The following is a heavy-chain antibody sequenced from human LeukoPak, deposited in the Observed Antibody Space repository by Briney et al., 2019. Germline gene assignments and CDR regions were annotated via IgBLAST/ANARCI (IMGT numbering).Heavy chain of an antibody. V-gene: IGHV1-2*02. CDR2: VNPKTGGT. CDR1: GYTFTDYF. D-gene: IGHD3-10*01. J-gene: IGHJ5*02. Sequence: VASVKVSCKASGYTFTDYFMHWVRQAPGQGLEWMGWVNPKTGGTNYAQKFQGRVTMTSDTSISTAYMELSRLRFDDTAVYYCARGKIRGEQWLDPWGQGTLVTVSS. CDR3: ARGKIRGEQWLDP.